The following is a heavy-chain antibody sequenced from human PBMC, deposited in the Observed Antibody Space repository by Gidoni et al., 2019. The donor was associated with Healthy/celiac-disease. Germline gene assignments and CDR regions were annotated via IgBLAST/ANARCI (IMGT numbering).Heavy chain of an antibody. J-gene: IGHJ5*02. CDR2: IDWDDDK. Sequence: QVTLRESGPALVKHTQTLTLTCTFSGISLSTSGMCVSWIRQPPGKALEWLALIDWDDDKYYSTSLKTRLTISKDTSKNQVVLTMTNMDPVDTATYYCARMERVGDGYNHWGQGTLVTVSS. D-gene: IGHD1-26*01. CDR1: GISLSTSGMC. V-gene: IGHV2-70*01. CDR3: ARMERVGDGYNH.